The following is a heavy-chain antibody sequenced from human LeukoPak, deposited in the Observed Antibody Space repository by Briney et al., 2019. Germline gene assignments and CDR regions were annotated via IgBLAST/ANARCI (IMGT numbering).Heavy chain of an antibody. J-gene: IGHJ4*02. CDR2: INFSGNT. CDR3: ARLYADSSGFDY. Sequence: KPSENLSLNCSVSGGSISSPSYYWGWIRPPPGKGVGWIGKINFSGNTFYNPSLKTRVTISVDTSKNQFSLELSSVTAADTADYYCARLYADSSGFDYWGQGTLVTVSS. CDR1: GGSISSPSYY. D-gene: IGHD3-22*01. V-gene: IGHV4-39*01.